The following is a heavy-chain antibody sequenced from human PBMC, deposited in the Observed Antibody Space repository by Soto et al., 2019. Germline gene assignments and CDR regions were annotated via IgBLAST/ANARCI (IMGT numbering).Heavy chain of an antibody. D-gene: IGHD5-12*01. J-gene: IGHJ5*02. CDR3: TRERGHIVATIWGGYNWFDP. CDR1: GFTFGDYA. CDR2: IRSKAYGGTT. Sequence: GGSLRLSCTASGFTFGDYAMSWFRQAPGKGLEWVGFIRSKAYGGTTEYAASVKGRFTISRDDSKSIAYLQMNSLKTEDTAVYYCTRERGHIVATIWGGYNWFDPWGQGTLVTVSS. V-gene: IGHV3-49*03.